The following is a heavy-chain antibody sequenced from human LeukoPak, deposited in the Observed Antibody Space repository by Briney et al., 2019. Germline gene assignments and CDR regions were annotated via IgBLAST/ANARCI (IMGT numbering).Heavy chain of an antibody. CDR3: ARGLLGYSYGWPLTYYFDY. CDR2: IYHSGST. D-gene: IGHD5-18*01. Sequence: SETLSLTCVVYLGSLSGYFRSWIRQPPRKGREWIGEIYHSGSTNYNPSLKSRVTISVDTSKNQFSLKLSSVTAADTAVYYRARGLLGYSYGWPLTYYFDYWGQGTLVTVSS. CDR1: LGSLSGYF. V-gene: IGHV4-34*01. J-gene: IGHJ4*02.